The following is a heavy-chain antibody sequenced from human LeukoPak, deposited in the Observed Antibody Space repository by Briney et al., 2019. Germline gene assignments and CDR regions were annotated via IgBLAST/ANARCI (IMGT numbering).Heavy chain of an antibody. D-gene: IGHD3-10*01. CDR1: GAXVSSGGSS. J-gene: IGHJ5*02. V-gene: IGHV4-30-2*01. CDR2: IYHIVST. Sequence: SETLSLTCAVTGAXVSSGGSSWAWIRQPPGKGLEWIGYIYHIVSTFYNPSLQSRVTISVDRAKNQVSLRLTSVTAADTAVYYCARDSYGLGSNYFDPWGQGTQVTVSS. CDR3: ARDSYGLGSNYFDP.